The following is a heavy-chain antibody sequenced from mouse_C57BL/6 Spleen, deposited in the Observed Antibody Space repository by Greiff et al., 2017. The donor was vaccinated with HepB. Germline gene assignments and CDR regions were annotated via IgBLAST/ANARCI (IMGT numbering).Heavy chain of an antibody. V-gene: IGHV1-61*01. CDR2: IYPSDSET. J-gene: IGHJ2*01. Sequence: VQLQQPGAELVRPGSSVKLSCKASGYTFTSYWMDWVKQRPGQGLEWIGNIYPSDSETHYNQKFKDKATLTVDKSSSTAYMQLSSLTSEDSAVYYCARRLRDYLDYWGQGTTLTVSS. CDR3: ARRLRDYLDY. D-gene: IGHD2-4*01. CDR1: GYTFTSYW.